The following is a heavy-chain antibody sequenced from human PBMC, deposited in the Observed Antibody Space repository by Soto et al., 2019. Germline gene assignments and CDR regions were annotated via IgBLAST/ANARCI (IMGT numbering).Heavy chain of an antibody. D-gene: IGHD4-17*01. J-gene: IGHJ5*02. Sequence: AAVKVSCKASGYTFTSYGISWVRQAPGQGLEWMGWISAYNGNTNYAQKLQGRVTMTTDTSTSTAYMELRSLRSDDTAVYYCARDRDYGDWNWFDPWGQGTLVTVSS. V-gene: IGHV1-18*01. CDR1: GYTFTSYG. CDR2: ISAYNGNT. CDR3: ARDRDYGDWNWFDP.